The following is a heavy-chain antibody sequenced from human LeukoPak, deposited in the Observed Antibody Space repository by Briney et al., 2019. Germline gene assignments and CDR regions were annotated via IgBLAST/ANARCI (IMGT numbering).Heavy chain of an antibody. CDR3: AREAIAVTAPGY. Sequence: ASVKVSCKASGYTFTGYYMHWVRQAPGQGLEWMGWINPNSGGTNYAQKFHGRVTMTRDTSITTAYMELSRLRSDDTAVYYCAREAIAVTAPGYWGQGTLVTVS. CDR1: GYTFTGYY. CDR2: INPNSGGT. J-gene: IGHJ4*02. V-gene: IGHV1-2*02. D-gene: IGHD6-19*01.